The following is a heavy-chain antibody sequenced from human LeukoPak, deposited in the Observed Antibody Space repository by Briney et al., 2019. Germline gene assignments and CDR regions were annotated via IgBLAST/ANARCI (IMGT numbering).Heavy chain of an antibody. Sequence: SQTLSLTCTVSGVSISSGGYYWTWIRQHPGGGLEWIGYIYYSGSTYYNPSLKSRVTISVDTSKNQFSLKLSSVTAADTAVYYCARGPRGYSFDYWGQGTLVTVSS. CDR1: GVSISSGGYY. CDR2: IYYSGST. J-gene: IGHJ4*02. CDR3: ARGPRGYSFDY. V-gene: IGHV4-31*03. D-gene: IGHD5-18*01.